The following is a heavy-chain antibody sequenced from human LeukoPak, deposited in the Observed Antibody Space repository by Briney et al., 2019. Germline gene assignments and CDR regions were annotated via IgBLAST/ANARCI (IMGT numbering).Heavy chain of an antibody. CDR3: ARDYWWNYDY. V-gene: IGHV3-30*19. CDR2: ISKDGSDK. D-gene: IGHD1-7*01. Sequence: GGSLRLSCAASGFTFSSYGMHWVRQAPGKGLEWVAVISKDGSDKYYPGSVRGRFTISRDNSKNTIYLQMDSLRAEDTAIYYCARDYWWNYDYWGQGTLVTVSS. CDR1: GFTFSSYG. J-gene: IGHJ4*02.